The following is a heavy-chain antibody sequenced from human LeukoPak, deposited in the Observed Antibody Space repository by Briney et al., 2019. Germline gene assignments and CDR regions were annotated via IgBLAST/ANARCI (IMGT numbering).Heavy chain of an antibody. D-gene: IGHD2-15*01. CDR1: GFTFNSYS. CDR2: IISSSSYI. J-gene: IGHJ5*02. Sequence: GGSLRLSCAASGFTFNSYSMNWVRQAPGKGLEWVSSIISSSSYIYYTDSVKGRFTISRDNATNSLYLQMNSLRAEDTAVYYCARGYCSGGSCYPNWFDPWGQGTLVTVSS. V-gene: IGHV3-21*01. CDR3: ARGYCSGGSCYPNWFDP.